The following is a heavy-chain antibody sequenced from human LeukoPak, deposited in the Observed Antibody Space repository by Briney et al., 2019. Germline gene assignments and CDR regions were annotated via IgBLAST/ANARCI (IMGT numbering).Heavy chain of an antibody. CDR2: ISAHNGNT. CDR3: ARDNSVGETAWWFDP. Sequence: ASVKVSCKASGYTFTSYGISWVRQAPGQGLEWMGWISAHNGNTNYAQKLQGRVTMTTDTSTSTAYMELRSLRSDDTAVYYCARDNSVGETAWWFDPWGQGTLVTVSS. J-gene: IGHJ5*02. V-gene: IGHV1-18*01. D-gene: IGHD1-26*01. CDR1: GYTFTSYG.